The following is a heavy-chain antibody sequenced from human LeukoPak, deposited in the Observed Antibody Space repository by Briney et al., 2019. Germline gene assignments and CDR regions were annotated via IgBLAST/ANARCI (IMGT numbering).Heavy chain of an antibody. V-gene: IGHV3-7*01. J-gene: IGHJ6*02. CDR2: IKQDGSEK. CDR3: ARDVPIFGVVIIRYYYYGMDV. Sequence: GGSLRLSCAASGFTFSSYWMSWVRQAPGRGLEWVANIKQDGSEKYYVDSVKGRFTISRDNAKNSLYLQMNSLRAEDTAVYYCARDVPIFGVVIIRYYYYGMDVWGQGTTVTVSS. D-gene: IGHD3-3*01. CDR1: GFTFSSYW.